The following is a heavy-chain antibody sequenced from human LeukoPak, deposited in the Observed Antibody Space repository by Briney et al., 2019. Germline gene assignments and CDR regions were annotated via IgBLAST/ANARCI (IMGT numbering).Heavy chain of an antibody. CDR1: GYTFTSYY. Sequence: GASVKASCKASGYTFTSYYMHWVRQAPGQGLEWMGIINPSGGSTSYAQKFQGRVTMTRDTSTSTVYMELSSLRSEDTAVYYCARDRIAVADEAGAFDIWGQGTMVTVSS. J-gene: IGHJ3*02. CDR2: INPSGGST. V-gene: IGHV1-46*01. D-gene: IGHD6-19*01. CDR3: ARDRIAVADEAGAFDI.